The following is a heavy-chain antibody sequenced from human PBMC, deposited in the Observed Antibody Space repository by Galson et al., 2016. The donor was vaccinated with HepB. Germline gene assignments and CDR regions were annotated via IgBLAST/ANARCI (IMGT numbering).Heavy chain of an antibody. V-gene: IGHV1-18*01. CDR3: ARKTYCGGDCYGGMDV. D-gene: IGHD2-21*01. CDR1: GYPFSSYG. Sequence: SVKVSCKASGYPFSSYGITWVRQAPGQGLEWMGWISAYNRNTNYAQKLQGRVTMTTDTSTSTAYMELRSLRSDDTAVYYCARKTYCGGDCYGGMDVWGQGTLVTVSS. J-gene: IGHJ4*02. CDR2: ISAYNRNT.